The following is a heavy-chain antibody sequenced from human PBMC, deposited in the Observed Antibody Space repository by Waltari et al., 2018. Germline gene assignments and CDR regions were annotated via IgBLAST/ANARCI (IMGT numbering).Heavy chain of an antibody. CDR2: TNPNSGGT. Sequence: QVQLVQSGAEVKKPGASVKVSCKASGYTFTGYYMHWVRQAPGQGLEWMGRTNPNSGGTNYAQKLQGRVTMTTDTSTSTAYMELRSLRSDDTAVYYCARAWRSPLPNWFDPWGQGTLVTVSS. CDR1: GYTFTGYY. CDR3: ARAWRSPLPNWFDP. J-gene: IGHJ5*02. V-gene: IGHV1-2*06.